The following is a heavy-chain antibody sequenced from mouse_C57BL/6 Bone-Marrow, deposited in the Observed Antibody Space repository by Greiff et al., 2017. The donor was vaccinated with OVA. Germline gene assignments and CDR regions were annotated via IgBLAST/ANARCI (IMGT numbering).Heavy chain of an antibody. J-gene: IGHJ3*01. CDR2: IYPGNSDT. D-gene: IGHD2-1*01. CDR1: GSTFTSYW. V-gene: IGHV1-5*01. CDR3: TRGGNYEPAWFAY. Sequence: EVQLQQSGTVLARPGASVKMSCKTSGSTFTSYWMHWVKQRPGQGLEWIGAIYPGNSDTSSNQKFKGKAKLTAVTSASTAYMELSSLTNEDSAVYYCTRGGNYEPAWFAYWGQGTLVTVSA.